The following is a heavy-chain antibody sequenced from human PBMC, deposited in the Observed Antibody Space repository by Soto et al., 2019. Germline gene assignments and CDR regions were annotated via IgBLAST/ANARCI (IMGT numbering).Heavy chain of an antibody. V-gene: IGHV3-30-3*01. CDR3: ARAHPLYYGSAIDY. CDR2: ISYDGSNK. CDR1: GFTFSSYA. J-gene: IGHJ4*02. Sequence: GGSLRLSCAASGFTFSSYAMHWVRQAPGKGLEWVAVISYDGSNKYYADSVKGRFTISRDNSKNTLYLQMNSLRAEDMVVYYCARAHPLYYGSAIDYWGQGTLVTVSS. D-gene: IGHD3-10*01.